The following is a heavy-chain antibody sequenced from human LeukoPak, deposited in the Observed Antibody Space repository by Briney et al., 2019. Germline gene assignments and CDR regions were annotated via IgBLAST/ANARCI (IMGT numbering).Heavy chain of an antibody. V-gene: IGHV3-23*01. CDR1: GFTFSSYW. J-gene: IGHJ4*02. D-gene: IGHD2-2*01. CDR3: AKSQRNDQQVVQRIDY. CDR2: ISGSGDTT. Sequence: GGSLRLSCAASGFTFSSYWMSWVRQAPGKGLEWVSSISGSGDTTYYTGSAKGRFTISRDNSKNALYLQMSSLRAEDTAVYYCAKSQRNDQQVVQRIDYWGQGTLVTVSS.